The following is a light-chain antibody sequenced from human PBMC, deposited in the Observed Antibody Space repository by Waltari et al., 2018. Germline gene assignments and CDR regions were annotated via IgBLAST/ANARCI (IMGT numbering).Light chain of an antibody. CDR2: NTN. CDR3: LLFMGGGVYV. J-gene: IGLJ1*01. V-gene: IGLV8-61*01. CDR1: SGSVSSHSP. Sequence: QTVVTQEPSFSVSPGGTVTLTCGLSSGSVSSHSPPSWYQQTPGQAPRTLIYNTNTRLSGVPDRFSGSILGNKAALTITGAQADDESDYYCLLFMGGGVYVFGTGTKVTVL.